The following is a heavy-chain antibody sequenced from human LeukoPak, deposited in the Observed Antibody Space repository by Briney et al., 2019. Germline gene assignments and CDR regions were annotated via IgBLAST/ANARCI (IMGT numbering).Heavy chain of an antibody. CDR1: GFIFDDDV. CDR2: ISWKGGST. J-gene: IGHJ4*02. Sequence: GWSLTLSCVSSGFIFDDDVMHGLRPAPAKGVEWVSLISWKGGSTYYGDTVKGRFTVSSNRTNGSQYLQMNSLRIDDTALYYCAKGLGSSWPYFAYWGQGTLVTVSS. D-gene: IGHD6-13*01. CDR3: AKGLGSSWPYFAY. V-gene: IGHV3-43D*03.